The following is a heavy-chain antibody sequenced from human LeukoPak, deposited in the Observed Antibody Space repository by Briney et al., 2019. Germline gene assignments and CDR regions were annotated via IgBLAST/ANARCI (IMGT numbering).Heavy chain of an antibody. J-gene: IGHJ4*02. Sequence: SGGSLRLSCAASGFTFSSYAMSWVRQAPGKGLEWVSAISGSGGSTYYADSVKGRFTISRHNSKNTLYLQMNSLRAEDTAVYYCAKEVLPRYCSGGSCPDYWGQGTLVTVSS. CDR3: AKEVLPRYCSGGSCPDY. CDR1: GFTFSSYA. CDR2: ISGSGGST. D-gene: IGHD2-15*01. V-gene: IGHV3-23*01.